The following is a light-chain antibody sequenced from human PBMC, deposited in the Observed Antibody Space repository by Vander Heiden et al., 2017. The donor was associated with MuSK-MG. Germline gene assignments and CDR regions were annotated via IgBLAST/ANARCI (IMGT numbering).Light chain of an antibody. CDR2: GAS. CDR1: QSVSSSY. V-gene: IGKV3-20*01. CDR3: QQDGSSYT. Sequence: EIVLTQSPGTLSLSPGERATLSCRASQSVSSSYLAWYQQKPGQAPRLLIYGASSRANGIPDRFSGSGSGTDFTLTSSRREREDFAVYYWQQDGSSYTFGQGTKLEIK. J-gene: IGKJ2*01.